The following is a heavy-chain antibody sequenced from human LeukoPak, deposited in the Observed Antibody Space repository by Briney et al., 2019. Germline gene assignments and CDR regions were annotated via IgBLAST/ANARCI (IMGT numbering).Heavy chain of an antibody. V-gene: IGHV1-69*05. Sequence: GALVKVSCKASGGTFSSYAISWVRQAPGQGLEWMGRIIPIFGTANYAQKFQGRVTITTDESTSTAYMELSSLRSEDTAVYYCARDGSAVAGGPLRYWGQGTLVTVSS. CDR3: ARDGSAVAGGPLRY. CDR1: GGTFSSYA. CDR2: IIPIFGTA. J-gene: IGHJ4*02. D-gene: IGHD6-19*01.